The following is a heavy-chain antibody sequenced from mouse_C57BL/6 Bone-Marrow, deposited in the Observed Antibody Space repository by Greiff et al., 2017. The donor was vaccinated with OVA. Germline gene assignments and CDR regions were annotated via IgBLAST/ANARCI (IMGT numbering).Heavy chain of an antibody. Sequence: VQLQQSGPELVKPGASVKISCKASGYAFSSSWMNWVKQRPGKGLAWIGRIYPGDGDTNYNGKFKGKATLTADKSSSTAYMQRSSLTSEDSAVYFCAKRRVYYGNFYFDYWGQGTTLTVSA. CDR1: GYAFSSSW. V-gene: IGHV1-82*01. D-gene: IGHD2-1*01. CDR3: AKRRVYYGNFYFDY. J-gene: IGHJ2*01. CDR2: IYPGDGDT.